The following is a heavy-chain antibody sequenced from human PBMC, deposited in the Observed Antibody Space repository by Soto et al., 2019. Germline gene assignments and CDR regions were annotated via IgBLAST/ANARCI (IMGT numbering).Heavy chain of an antibody. CDR2: MNPHSGNT. CDR3: AGILLRSTRNGMDV. CDR1: AYTFTNYD. D-gene: IGHD3-16*01. J-gene: IGHJ6*02. Sequence: QAQLVQSGAEVKKPGASVKVSCKASAYTFTNYDVNWVRQAPGLGLEWMGWMNPHSGNTGYAQKFQGRLTMTRNSSITTAYMELSSLTSQDTAVYYCAGILLRSTRNGMDVWGQGSTVTVSS. V-gene: IGHV1-8*01.